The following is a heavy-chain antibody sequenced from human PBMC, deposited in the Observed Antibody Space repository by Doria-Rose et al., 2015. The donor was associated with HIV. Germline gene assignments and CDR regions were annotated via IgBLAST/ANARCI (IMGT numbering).Heavy chain of an antibody. CDR3: ARVLSGTYDY. CDR2: IFHTGST. D-gene: IGHD1-26*01. V-gene: IGHV4-59*01. J-gene: IGHJ4*02. CDR1: GGSISHYY. Sequence: QVQLQESGPGLVKPSETLSLTCSVSGGSISHYYWSWIRQPPGKGLEYIGDIFHTGSTNYSPSLKSRVSISIDTSKTTFSLRLSSVTAADTAVYYCARVLSGTYDYWGQGTLVTVSS.